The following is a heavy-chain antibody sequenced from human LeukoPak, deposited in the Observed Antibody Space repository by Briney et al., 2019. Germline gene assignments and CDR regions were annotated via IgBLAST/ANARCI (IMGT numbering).Heavy chain of an antibody. D-gene: IGHD4-17*01. V-gene: IGHV4-59*12. CDR3: ARDRYGDYFVDY. CDR1: GGSISSYY. J-gene: IGHJ4*02. CDR2: IYYSGST. Sequence: PSETLSLTCTVSGGSISSYYWSWIRQPPGKGLEWIGYIYYSGSTNYNPSLKSRVTISVDTSKNQFSLKLSSVTAADTAVYYCARDRYGDYFVDYWGQGTLVTVSS.